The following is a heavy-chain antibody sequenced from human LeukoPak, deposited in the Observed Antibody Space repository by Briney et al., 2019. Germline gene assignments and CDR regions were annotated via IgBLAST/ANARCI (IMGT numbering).Heavy chain of an antibody. J-gene: IGHJ4*02. CDR1: GFTFSSYS. Sequence: YPGGSLRLSCAASGFTFSSYSMNWVRRAPGKGLEWVSSIDSSGSYIYYADSLKGRFTISRDNAKNSLYLQVNSLRAEETAVYYCARASSRAFDYWGQGTLVTVSS. CDR2: IDSSGSYI. CDR3: ARASSRAFDY. V-gene: IGHV3-21*06.